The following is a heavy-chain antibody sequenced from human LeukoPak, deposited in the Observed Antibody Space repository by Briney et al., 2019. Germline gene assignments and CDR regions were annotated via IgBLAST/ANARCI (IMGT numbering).Heavy chain of an antibody. Sequence: GGSLRLSCAASGFTFSSYWMSWVRQAPGKGLEWVANIKQDGSEKYYVDSVKGRFTISRDNAKNSLYLQMNSLRAEDTAVYYCARVGYCSSTSCYPYYYYMDVWGRGTTVTVSS. CDR3: ARVGYCSSTSCYPYYYYMDV. D-gene: IGHD2-2*01. CDR2: IKQDGSEK. CDR1: GFTFSSYW. V-gene: IGHV3-7*01. J-gene: IGHJ6*03.